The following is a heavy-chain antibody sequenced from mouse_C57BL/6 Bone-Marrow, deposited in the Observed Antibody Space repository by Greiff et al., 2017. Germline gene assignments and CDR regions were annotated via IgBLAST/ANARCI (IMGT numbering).Heavy chain of an antibody. CDR3: SEDSSVYYCAYLLLRGAYYFDY. J-gene: IGHJ2*01. V-gene: IGHV1-87*01. CDR2: GQGLEWIG. D-gene: IGHD1-1*01. CDR1: YTFSRRVH. Sequence: QVQLQQSGPELARPWASVKISCQAFYTFSRRVHFAIRDTNYWMQWVKQRPGQGLEWIGAIYPGNGDTSYNQKFKGKATLTADKSSSPAYMQLISLTSEDSSVYYCAYLLLRGAYYFDYWGQGTTLTVSS.